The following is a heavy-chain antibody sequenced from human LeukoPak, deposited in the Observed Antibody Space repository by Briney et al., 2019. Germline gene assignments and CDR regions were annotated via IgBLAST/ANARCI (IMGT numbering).Heavy chain of an antibody. CDR3: ARRYSGSYYPEYFDY. Sequence: GESLKISCKGSGYSFTNYWIGWVRQMPGKGLEWMGIIWPDDSDTRYSPSFQGQVTVSVDKSNSIVYLQWTSLKASDTAMYYCARRYSGSYYPEYFDYWGQGTLVTVSS. CDR2: IWPDDSDT. D-gene: IGHD1-26*01. J-gene: IGHJ4*02. V-gene: IGHV5-51*01. CDR1: GYSFTNYW.